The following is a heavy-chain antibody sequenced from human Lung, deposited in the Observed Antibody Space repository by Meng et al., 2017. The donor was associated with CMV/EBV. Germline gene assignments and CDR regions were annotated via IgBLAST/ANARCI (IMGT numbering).Heavy chain of an antibody. V-gene: IGHV3-21*01. CDR3: ARAYYYDSSGYYIAPNYYYYGMDV. CDR2: ISISSSYI. CDR1: GFTFSSYS. D-gene: IGHD3-22*01. Sequence: GESLKISCAASGFTFSSYSMNWVRQAPGKGLEWVSSISISSSYIYYADSVKGRFTISRDNAKNSLYLQMNSLRAEDTAVYYCARAYYYDSSGYYIAPNYYYYGMDVWGQGTTVXVSS. J-gene: IGHJ6*02.